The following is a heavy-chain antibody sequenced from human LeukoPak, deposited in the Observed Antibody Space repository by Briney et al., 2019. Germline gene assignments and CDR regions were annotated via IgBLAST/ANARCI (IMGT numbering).Heavy chain of an antibody. J-gene: IGHJ4*02. CDR1: GFTVSTNY. CDR3: ARESGDRPGLPGR. Sequence: GGSLRLSCAASGFTVSTNYMSWVRQAPGKGLEWVSTLYSGGNRHYADSVRGRFTISRDDSRNTLFLQMNNLRVEDTAMYYCARESGDRPGLPGRWGQGTLVTVSS. CDR2: LYSGGNR. D-gene: IGHD1-26*01. V-gene: IGHV3-53*01.